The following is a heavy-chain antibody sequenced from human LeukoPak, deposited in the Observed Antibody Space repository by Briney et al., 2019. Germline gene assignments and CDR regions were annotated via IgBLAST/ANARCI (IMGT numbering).Heavy chain of an antibody. V-gene: IGHV3-33*06. D-gene: IGHD6-13*01. CDR1: GFTFRHYG. J-gene: IGHJ4*02. CDR3: AKGGLAAAGINY. CDR2: IWYDGSNK. Sequence: PGRSLRLSCGASGFTFRHYGMHWVRQAPGKGLEWVAIIWYDGSNKYYADSVKGRFTISRDNSKNMVYLQMNSLRAEDTAVYYCAKGGLAAAGINYWGQGTLVTVS.